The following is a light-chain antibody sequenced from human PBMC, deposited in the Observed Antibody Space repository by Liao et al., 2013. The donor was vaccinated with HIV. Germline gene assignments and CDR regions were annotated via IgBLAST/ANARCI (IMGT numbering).Light chain of an antibody. CDR3: QSADSSSSYVV. Sequence: SYELTQPPSVSVAPGKTARISCGGNNIGSKSVHWYQQKPDQAPMLVIYQDNKRPSGIPERFSGSSSGRTVTLTISAVQAEDEADYYCQSADSSSSYVVFGGGTKLIVL. CDR2: QDN. J-gene: IGLJ2*01. V-gene: IGLV3-25*03. CDR1: NIGSKS.